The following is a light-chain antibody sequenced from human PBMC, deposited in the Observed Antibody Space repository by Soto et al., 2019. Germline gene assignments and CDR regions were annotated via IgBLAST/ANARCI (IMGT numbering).Light chain of an antibody. V-gene: IGLV2-11*01. CDR1: SSDVGGYNY. J-gene: IGLJ1*01. Sequence: QSALTQPRSVSGSPGQSVTISCTGTSSDVGGYNYVSWYQQHPGKAPKLMIYDVTQRPSGVPDRFSGSKSGNTASLTISGLQAEDEADDYCCSYAGSYTFDVFGTGTQLSVL. CDR3: CSYAGSYTFDV. CDR2: DVT.